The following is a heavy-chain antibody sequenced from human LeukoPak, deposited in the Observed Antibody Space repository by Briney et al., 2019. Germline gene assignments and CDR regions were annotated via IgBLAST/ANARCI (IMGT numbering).Heavy chain of an antibody. CDR2: IIPILGIA. Sequence: SVKVSCKASGGTFSSYAISWVRQAPGQGLEWMGRIIPILGIANYAQKFQGRVTITADKSTSTAYMELSSLRSEDTAVYYCAREDPLGYSYGWVFDYWGQGTLVTVSS. CDR1: GGTFSSYA. J-gene: IGHJ4*02. D-gene: IGHD5-18*01. V-gene: IGHV1-69*04. CDR3: AREDPLGYSYGWVFDY.